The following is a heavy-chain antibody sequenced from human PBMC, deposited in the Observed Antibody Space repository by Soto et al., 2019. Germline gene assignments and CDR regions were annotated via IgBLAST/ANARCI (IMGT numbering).Heavy chain of an antibody. Sequence: QVQLVQSGAEVKKPGSSVKVSCKASGGTFSSYTISWVRQAPGQGLEWMGRIIPILGIANYAQKFQGRVTITAHKSTSTAYMELSSLRSEDTAVYYCARAGYCSSTSCYTSRYWYFDLWGRGTLVTVSS. D-gene: IGHD2-2*02. J-gene: IGHJ2*01. V-gene: IGHV1-69*02. CDR1: GGTFSSYT. CDR3: ARAGYCSSTSCYTSRYWYFDL. CDR2: IIPILGIA.